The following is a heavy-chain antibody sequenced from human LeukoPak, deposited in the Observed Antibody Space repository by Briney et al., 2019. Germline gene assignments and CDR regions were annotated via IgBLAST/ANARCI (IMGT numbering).Heavy chain of an antibody. CDR3: ARGGSDTAMAHDY. CDR1: GFTVSTNY. CDR2: IYRDDTT. Sequence: GGSLRLSCAASGFTVSTNYMSWVRQAPGKGLEWVSVIYRDDTTYYADSVKGRFTISRDNSKNTLYLQMSSLRAEDTAVYFCARGGSDTAMAHDYWGQGTLVTVSS. D-gene: IGHD5-18*01. J-gene: IGHJ4*02. V-gene: IGHV3-53*01.